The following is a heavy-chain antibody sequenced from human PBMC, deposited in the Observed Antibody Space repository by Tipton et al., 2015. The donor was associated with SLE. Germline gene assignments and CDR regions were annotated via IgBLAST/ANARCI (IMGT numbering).Heavy chain of an antibody. CDR1: GYTFTGYY. CDR3: ARGAVVVPAAIQDCYYYGMDV. V-gene: IGHV1-2*02. Sequence: QLVQSGAEVKKPGASVKVSCKASGYTFTGYYMHWVRQAPGQGLEWMGWINPNSGGTTYAQKFQGRVTMTRDTSISTAYMELSRLRSDDTAVYSCARGAVVVPAAIQDCYYYGMDVWGQGTTVTVSS. CDR2: INPNSGGT. D-gene: IGHD2-2*02. J-gene: IGHJ6*02.